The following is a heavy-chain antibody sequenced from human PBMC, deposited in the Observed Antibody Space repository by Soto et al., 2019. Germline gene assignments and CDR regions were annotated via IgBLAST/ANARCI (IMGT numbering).Heavy chain of an antibody. CDR1: GYSFAGYW. CDR2: IDPSDSYV. Sequence: GESLKISCKGSGYSFAGYWITWVRQKPGKGLEWMGRIDPSDSYVDYSPSFRGHVTFSVDRSITTVYLQWNSLKASDSAMYFCTRRASSSFYHFDFWGQGALVTVSS. V-gene: IGHV5-10-1*01. CDR3: TRRASSSFYHFDF. J-gene: IGHJ4*02. D-gene: IGHD2-2*01.